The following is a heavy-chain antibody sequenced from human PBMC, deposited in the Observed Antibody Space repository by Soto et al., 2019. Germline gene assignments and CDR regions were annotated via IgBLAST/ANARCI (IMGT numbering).Heavy chain of an antibody. D-gene: IGHD2-2*01. CDR2: INANTGGT. CDR1: GYTFTGYY. V-gene: IGHV1-2*04. J-gene: IGHJ6*02. Sequence: QEQLVQSGAEVKKPGASVKVSCEASGYTFTGYYIHWVRQAPGHGLEWLGWINANTGGTNYGKNFQGWVTMTTETSISTDYMELSRLRSDDTAIYSCATRHCDTTPCYDSDYYHYGMDVWGQGNAVTVSS. CDR3: ATRHCDTTPCYDSDYYHYGMDV.